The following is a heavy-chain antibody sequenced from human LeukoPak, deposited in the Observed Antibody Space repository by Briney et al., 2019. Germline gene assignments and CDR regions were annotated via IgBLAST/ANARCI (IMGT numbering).Heavy chain of an antibody. Sequence: PGRSLRLSCAASGFSFSSYWMFWVRQAPGKGLVWVSQINTDGASTTYGDPAKGRFTISRDNAKNTLYLQMNSLRVEDTAVYYCARGTATTAGIDYWGQGTLVTVSS. CDR2: INTDGAST. CDR3: ARGTATTAGIDY. CDR1: GFSFSSYW. J-gene: IGHJ4*02. V-gene: IGHV3-74*01. D-gene: IGHD1/OR15-1a*01.